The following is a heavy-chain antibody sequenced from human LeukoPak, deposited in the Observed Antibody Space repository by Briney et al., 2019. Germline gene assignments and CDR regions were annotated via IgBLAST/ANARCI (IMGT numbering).Heavy chain of an antibody. V-gene: IGHV1-2*06. Sequence: ASVRVSCKASGYAFTAYYLHWVRQAPGQGLEWMGRINPDSGDTNYAQKFQGRVTMTRDTSITTAYMDLTRLGSDDTAIYYCARDSTSLGAFAIWGRGTVVTVSS. CDR3: ARDSTSLGAFAI. D-gene: IGHD1-1*01. CDR1: GYAFTAYY. J-gene: IGHJ3*02. CDR2: INPDSGDT.